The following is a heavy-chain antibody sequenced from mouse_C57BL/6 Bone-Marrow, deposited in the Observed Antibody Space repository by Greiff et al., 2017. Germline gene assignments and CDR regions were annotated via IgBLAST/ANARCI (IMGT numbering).Heavy chain of an antibody. CDR1: GYTFTSYW. Sequence: VQLQQPGAELVKPGASVKVSCKASGYTFTSYWMHWVKQRPGQGLEWIGGIHPSDSDTNYNQQFKGKATLTVDKASSPGYLQLSILKSEVSAVYYCAIQSFLWFAYWGQGTLVTVSA. CDR2: IHPSDSDT. CDR3: AIQSFLWFAY. D-gene: IGHD1-2*01. V-gene: IGHV1-74*01. J-gene: IGHJ3*01.